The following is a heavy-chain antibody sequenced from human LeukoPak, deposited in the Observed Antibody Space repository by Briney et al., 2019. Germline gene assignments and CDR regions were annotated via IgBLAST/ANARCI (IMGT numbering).Heavy chain of an antibody. Sequence: PGRSLRLSCAASGFTFDDYAMHWVRQAPGKSLEWVSGISWNSGSIGYADSVKGRFTISRDNAKNSLYLQMNSLRAEDTALYYCAKDLRDYGSGLDYWGQGTLVTVSS. CDR1: GFTFDDYA. J-gene: IGHJ4*02. CDR2: ISWNSGSI. D-gene: IGHD3-10*01. CDR3: AKDLRDYGSGLDY. V-gene: IGHV3-9*01.